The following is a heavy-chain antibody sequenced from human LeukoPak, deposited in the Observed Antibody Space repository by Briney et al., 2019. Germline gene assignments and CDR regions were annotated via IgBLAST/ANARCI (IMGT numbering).Heavy chain of an antibody. CDR1: GGSISSYY. Sequence: PSETLSLTRTVSGGSISSYYWSWIRQPAGKGLEWIGRIYTSGSTNYNPSLKSRVTMSVDTSKNQFSLKLSSVTAADTAVYYCARDMAVAGWGGFDYWGQGTLVTVSS. CDR3: ARDMAVAGWGGFDY. J-gene: IGHJ4*02. V-gene: IGHV4-4*07. CDR2: IYTSGST. D-gene: IGHD6-19*01.